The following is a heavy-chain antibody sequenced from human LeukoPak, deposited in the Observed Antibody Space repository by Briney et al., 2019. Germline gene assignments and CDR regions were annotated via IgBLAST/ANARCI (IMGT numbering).Heavy chain of an antibody. Sequence: PGGSLRLSCAASGFTFSSYAMSWVRQAPGKGLEWVSAISGSGGSTYYADSVKGRFTISRDNSKNTLYLQMNSLRAEDTAVYYCAMNYGSGSYYNPFDPWGQGTLVTVSS. D-gene: IGHD3-10*01. CDR2: ISGSGGST. CDR3: AMNYGSGSYYNPFDP. J-gene: IGHJ5*02. V-gene: IGHV3-23*01. CDR1: GFTFSSYA.